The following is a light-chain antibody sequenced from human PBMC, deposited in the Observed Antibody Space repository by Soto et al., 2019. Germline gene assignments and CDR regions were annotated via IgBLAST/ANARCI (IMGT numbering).Light chain of an antibody. CDR1: QSLLYRDGRNF. V-gene: IGKV2-28*01. CDR2: LAS. CDR3: MQALQTPT. J-gene: IGKJ4*01. Sequence: DIVMTQSPLSLAVNPGEPASISCRSSQSLLYRDGRNFLDWYLQRPGQSPQVLIYLASKRASGVPDRFSGSGSGTDFTLKISRVEAEDVGIYYCMQALQTPTFGGGTRVDI.